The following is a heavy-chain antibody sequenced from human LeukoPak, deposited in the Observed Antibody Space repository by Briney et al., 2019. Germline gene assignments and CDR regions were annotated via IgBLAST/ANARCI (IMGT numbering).Heavy chain of an antibody. J-gene: IGHJ4*02. D-gene: IGHD3-22*01. CDR3: ARTPYYYDSSGYIFDY. CDR2: IYYSGST. V-gene: IGHV4-30-4*01. CDR1: GGSISSGDYY. Sequence: SETLSLTCTVSGGSISSGDYYLSWIRQPPGKGLESIVYIYYSGSTYYNPSLKSRVTISVDTSKSQFSLKLSSVTAADTAVYYCARTPYYYDSSGYIFDYWGQGTLVTVSS.